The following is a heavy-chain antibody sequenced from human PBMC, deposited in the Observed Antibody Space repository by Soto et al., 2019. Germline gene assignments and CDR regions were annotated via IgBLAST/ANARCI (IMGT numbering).Heavy chain of an antibody. Sequence: GGSLRLSCAVSGFTFRDYYMSWIRQAPGKGLEWVSYIGTNGRDTNYADSVKGRFTISRDNAMNSLYLQMNSLRVEDTAMYYYARGHGSVTWGQGTLVTVSS. CDR2: IGTNGRDT. CDR1: GFTFRDYY. J-gene: IGHJ5*02. V-gene: IGHV3-11*06. CDR3: ARGHGSVT. D-gene: IGHD2-15*01.